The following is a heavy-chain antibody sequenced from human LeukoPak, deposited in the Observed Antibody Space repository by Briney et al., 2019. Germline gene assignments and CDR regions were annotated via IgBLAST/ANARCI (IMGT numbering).Heavy chain of an antibody. CDR1: GGTFSSYA. D-gene: IGHD3-10*01. V-gene: IGHV1-69*13. Sequence: GASVKVSCKASGGTFSSYAISWVRQAPGQGLEWMGGIIPIFGTASYAQKFQGRVTITADESTSTAYMELSSLRSEDTAVYYCARVETYYYGSGSPEAFDIWGQGTMVTVSS. CDR2: IIPIFGTA. J-gene: IGHJ3*02. CDR3: ARVETYYYGSGSPEAFDI.